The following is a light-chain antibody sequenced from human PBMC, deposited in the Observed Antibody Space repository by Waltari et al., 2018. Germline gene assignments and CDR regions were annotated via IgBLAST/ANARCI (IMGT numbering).Light chain of an antibody. CDR3: QQSYGTPYRA. CDR2: GAS. V-gene: IGKV1-39*01. Sequence: DIQMTQSPSSLSASVGDRVTITCRASQSISTYLNWYQQKPGKAPKLLIYGASNSQSGAPSRFSGSGSGTDFTLTISSLQPEDFATYFCQQSYGTPYRAFGQGTRLEIK. J-gene: IGKJ2*01. CDR1: QSISTY.